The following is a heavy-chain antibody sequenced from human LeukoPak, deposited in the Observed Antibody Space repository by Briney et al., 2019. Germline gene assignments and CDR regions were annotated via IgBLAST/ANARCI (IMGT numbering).Heavy chain of an antibody. D-gene: IGHD2-8*01. CDR3: ATSEVYAIPRPPYYYYYYMDV. CDR2: SDPEDGET. J-gene: IGHJ6*03. V-gene: IGHV1-24*01. CDR1: GYTLTKLS. Sequence: AASVKVSCKVSGYTLTKLSMHWVRQAPGKGLEWMGGSDPEDGETIYAQKFQGRVTMTEDTSTDTAYMELSSLRSEDTAVYYCATSEVYAIPRPPYYYYYYMDVWGKGTTVTVSS.